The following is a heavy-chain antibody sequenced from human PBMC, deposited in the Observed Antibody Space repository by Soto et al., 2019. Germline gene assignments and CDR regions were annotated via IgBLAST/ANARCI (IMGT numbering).Heavy chain of an antibody. J-gene: IGHJ6*02. CDR2: INPNSGGT. CDR1: GYTFTGYY. Sequence: ASVKVSCKASGYTFTGYYMHWVRQAPGQGLEWMGWINPNSGGTNYAQKFQGWVTMTRDTSISTAYMELSRLRSDDTAVYYCARGDLAPVYDFWSGYRPYYYYYYGMDVWGQGTTVTVS. V-gene: IGHV1-2*04. D-gene: IGHD3-3*01. CDR3: ARGDLAPVYDFWSGYRPYYYYYYGMDV.